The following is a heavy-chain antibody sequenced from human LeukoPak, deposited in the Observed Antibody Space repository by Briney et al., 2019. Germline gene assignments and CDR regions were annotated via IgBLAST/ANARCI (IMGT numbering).Heavy chain of an antibody. J-gene: IGHJ5*01. V-gene: IGHV3-21*01. Sequence: GGSLRLSCAGSGFALKSYSLTWVRQAPGKGLEWVSSISSTSAYIHYADSVRGRFTISRDNVDNVVYLEMNSLGAEDTATYYCARVAVSGPTGWFDSWGQGTLVIVSS. CDR2: ISSTSAYI. D-gene: IGHD2-8*02. CDR1: GFALKSYS. CDR3: ARVAVSGPTGWFDS.